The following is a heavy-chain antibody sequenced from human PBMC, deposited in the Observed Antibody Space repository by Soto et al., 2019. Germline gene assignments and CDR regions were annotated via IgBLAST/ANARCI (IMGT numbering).Heavy chain of an antibody. J-gene: IGHJ4*02. CDR3: AKDRRGNYYDSSGYYSENDY. Sequence: GGSLRLSCAASGFTFSSYAMSWVRQAPGKGLEWVSAISGSGGSTYYPDSVKGRFTISRDNSKNTLYLQMNSLRAEDTAVYYCAKDRRGNYYDSSGYYSENDYWGQGTLVTVSS. V-gene: IGHV3-23*01. CDR2: ISGSGGST. CDR1: GFTFSSYA. D-gene: IGHD3-22*01.